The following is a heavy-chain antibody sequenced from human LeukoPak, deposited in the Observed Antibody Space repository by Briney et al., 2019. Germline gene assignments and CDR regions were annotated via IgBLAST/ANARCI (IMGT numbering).Heavy chain of an antibody. CDR1: GFTFSSYG. V-gene: IGHV3-30*18. D-gene: IGHD4-17*01. Sequence: GRSLRLSCAASGFTFSSYGMHWVRQAPGKGLEWVAVMSYDGSNKYYADSVKGRFTISRDNSKNTLYLQMNSLRAEDTAVYYCAKFPGFYGDYPKDAFDIWGQGTMVTVSS. CDR3: AKFPGFYGDYPKDAFDI. J-gene: IGHJ3*02. CDR2: MSYDGSNK.